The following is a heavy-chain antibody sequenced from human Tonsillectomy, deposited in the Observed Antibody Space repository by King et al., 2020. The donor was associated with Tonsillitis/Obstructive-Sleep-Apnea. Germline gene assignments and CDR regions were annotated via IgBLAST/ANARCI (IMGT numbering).Heavy chain of an antibody. D-gene: IGHD2-15*01. CDR1: GGSFSGYY. CDR3: ARNIVVVVAATDPFHY. CDR2: INHSGTT. V-gene: IGHV4-34*01. Sequence: VQLQQWGAGLLKPSETLSLTCAVYGGSFSGYYWSWIRQPPGKGLEWIGEINHSGTTNYNPSLKSRVTISLDTSKNQFSLKLSSVTAADTAVYYCARNIVVVVAATDPFHYWGQGTLVTVSS. J-gene: IGHJ4*02.